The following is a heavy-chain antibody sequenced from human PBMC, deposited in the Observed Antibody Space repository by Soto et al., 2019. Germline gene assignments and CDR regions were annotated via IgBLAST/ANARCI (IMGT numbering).Heavy chain of an antibody. CDR2: VNEWGTDS. J-gene: IGHJ4*02. CDR3: ARVAVVTRGIDY. V-gene: IGHV3-74*01. Sequence: EVQLVESGGGLVQPGGSLRLSCVASGFTFSGSWMHWFRQAPGKGLVWVSRVNEWGTDSNYEDSVKGRFTISRDNAKNTVYLQMNGLRAEDTAVYYCARVAVVTRGIDYWVQGTLVTVSS. CDR1: GFTFSGSW. D-gene: IGHD6-19*01.